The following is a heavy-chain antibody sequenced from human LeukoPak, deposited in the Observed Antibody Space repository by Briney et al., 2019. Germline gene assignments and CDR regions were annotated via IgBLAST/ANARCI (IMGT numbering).Heavy chain of an antibody. V-gene: IGHV3-7*03. D-gene: IGHD1-26*01. CDR3: ARNPPRYFN. CDR2: IQQDGSEK. J-gene: IGHJ4*02. Sequence: GGPVRLSCAACGLTLSIHWMIGLRDARGKGVEWVADIQQDGSEKYYVDSVKGRFPISRDNAKNSLYLQMIGLRAEDTAVYYCARNPPRYFNWGQGTLVTVSS. CDR1: GLTLSIHW.